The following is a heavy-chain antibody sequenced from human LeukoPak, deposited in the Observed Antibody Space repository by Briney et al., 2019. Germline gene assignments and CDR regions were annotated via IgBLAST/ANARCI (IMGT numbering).Heavy chain of an antibody. D-gene: IGHD3-10*02. J-gene: IGHJ3*02. CDR2: INSDGTST. V-gene: IGHV3-74*01. CDR3: AKDVPGHGAFDI. Sequence: PGGSLRLSCAASGFTFSSYWMHWVRQAPGKGLVWVSRINSDGTSTSYADSVKGRFTISRDNAKNTLYLQMNSLRAEDTAVYYCAKDVPGHGAFDIWGQGTMVTVSS. CDR1: GFTFSSYW.